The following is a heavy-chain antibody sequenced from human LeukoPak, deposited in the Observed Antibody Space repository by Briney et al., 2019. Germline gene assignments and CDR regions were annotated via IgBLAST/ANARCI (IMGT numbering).Heavy chain of an antibody. Sequence: GGSLRLSCAASGFTFSSYWMSWVRQAPGKGLEWVANIKQDGSEKYYVDSVKGRFTISRDNAKNSLYLQMNSLRTEDTAVYYCARDSVRVESSGYIFDYWGQGTLVTVSS. CDR3: ARDSVRVESSGYIFDY. D-gene: IGHD3-22*01. CDR2: IKQDGSEK. CDR1: GFTFSSYW. V-gene: IGHV3-7*03. J-gene: IGHJ4*02.